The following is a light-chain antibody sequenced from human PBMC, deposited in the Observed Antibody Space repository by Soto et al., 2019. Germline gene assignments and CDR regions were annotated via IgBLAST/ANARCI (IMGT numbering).Light chain of an antibody. CDR2: EVS. Sequence: QSALTQAASVSGSPGQSITISCVGTSSDVGGYNYVSWYQQHPGKASKLMIYEVSNRPSGVSNRFSGSKSGNTASLTISGLQAEDEADYYCSSYTRSNTFPYVFGTGTKLTVL. CDR3: SSYTRSNTFPYV. V-gene: IGLV2-14*01. J-gene: IGLJ1*01. CDR1: SSDVGGYNY.